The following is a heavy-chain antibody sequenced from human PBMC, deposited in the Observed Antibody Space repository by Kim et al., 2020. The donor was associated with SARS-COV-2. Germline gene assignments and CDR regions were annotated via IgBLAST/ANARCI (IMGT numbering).Heavy chain of an antibody. J-gene: IGHJ5*01. D-gene: IGHD3-16*01. CDR2: ISYNGSNK. CDR3: AVDPCSFLWGLPDS. CDR1: GFTFSSCS. V-gene: IGHV3-30*01. Sequence: GGSLSLSFASSGFTFSSCSMHLVRHAPGKGLECGAAISYNGSNKNYADVVKCRVTISRYNSTNTLSLQMHSLRTKDKALDYCAVDPCSFLWGLPDS.